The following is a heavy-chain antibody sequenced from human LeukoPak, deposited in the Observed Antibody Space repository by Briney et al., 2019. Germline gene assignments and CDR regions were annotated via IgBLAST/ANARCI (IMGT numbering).Heavy chain of an antibody. CDR1: AFTLSTYS. J-gene: IGHJ5*01. V-gene: IGHV3-48*01. CDR2: ISSSSKTM. CDR3: ARVSTVWIWFDS. Sequence: GGSLRLSCAASAFTLSTYSMTWVRQAPGKGLEWLSYISSSSKTMYYADSVKGRFTISRDNAKNSLYLQMNSLRVEDTAVYYCARVSTVWIWFDSWGQGALVTVSS. D-gene: IGHD2-8*01.